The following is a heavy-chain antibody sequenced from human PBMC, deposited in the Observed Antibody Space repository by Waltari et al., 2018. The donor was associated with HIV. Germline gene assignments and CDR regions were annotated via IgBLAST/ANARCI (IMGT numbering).Heavy chain of an antibody. CDR1: GGSISSYY. CDR2: IYYSGST. CDR3: ARARDFWSGHYYYYGMDV. V-gene: IGHV4-59*01. Sequence: QVQLQESGPGLVKPSETLSLTCTVSGGSISSYYWSWIRQPPGKGLEWIGYIYYSGSTNYHPSLNIRVTISVDTSKNQFSLKLSSVTASDTAAYYCARARDFWSGHYYYYGMDVWGQGTTVTVSS. J-gene: IGHJ6*02. D-gene: IGHD3-3*01.